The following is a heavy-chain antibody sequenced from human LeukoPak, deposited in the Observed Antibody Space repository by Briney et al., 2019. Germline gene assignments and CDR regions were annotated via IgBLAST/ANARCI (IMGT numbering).Heavy chain of an antibody. CDR1: AYTFTRYG. V-gene: IGHV1-18*01. CDR2: ISAYNGNT. J-gene: IGHJ4*02. D-gene: IGHD2-21*02. CDR3: ARGVVVVTAIPFDY. Sequence: ASVKVSCKVSAYTFTRYGMSWVRQAPVQGLEWMGWISAYNGNTNYAQKFEGRVTMTTDTSTSTAYMGLRSLRSDDTAVYYCARGVVVVTAIPFDYWGQGTLVTVSS.